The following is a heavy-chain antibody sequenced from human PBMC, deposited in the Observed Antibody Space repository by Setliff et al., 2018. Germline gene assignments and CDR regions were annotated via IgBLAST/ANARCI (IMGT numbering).Heavy chain of an antibody. Sequence: SETLSLTCNVSGVSIANTASYWSWIRQPAGKTLEWIGQVYVGGNTYYNPSFESRVSISVDTSKNQFSLNLSSVTAADTAVYYCARGQATSSRNSLVYWGQGILVTVSS. V-gene: IGHV4-61*10. J-gene: IGHJ4*02. CDR3: ARGQATSSRNSLVY. D-gene: IGHD6-6*01. CDR2: VYVGGNT. CDR1: GVSIANTASY.